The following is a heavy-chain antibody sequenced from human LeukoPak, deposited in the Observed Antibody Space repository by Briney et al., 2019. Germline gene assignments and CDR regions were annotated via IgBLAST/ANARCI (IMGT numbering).Heavy chain of an antibody. CDR1: GFSLSTSGMC. J-gene: IGHJ4*02. D-gene: IGHD3-22*01. CDR2: IDWDDDK. Sequence: SGPALVKPTQTLRLTCTFSGFSLSTSGMCVSWIRQPPGKALEWLARIDWDDDKYYSTSLKTRLAISKDTSKNQVVLTMTNMDPVDTATYYCARTCPYYYDSSGYPDYWGQGTLVTVSS. V-gene: IGHV2-70*11. CDR3: ARTCPYYYDSSGYPDY.